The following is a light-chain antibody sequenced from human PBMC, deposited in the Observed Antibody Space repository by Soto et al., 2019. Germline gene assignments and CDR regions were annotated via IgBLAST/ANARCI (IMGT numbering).Light chain of an antibody. V-gene: IGKV3-20*01. J-gene: IGKJ4*01. CDR2: SAS. Sequence: EIVLTQSPGTLSLSQGETATLSCRASQSVNSRYLAWYQLKPGQAPRPLINSASSRASGIPDRFSGGGSGTDFTLTISRLEPEDFAVYYCQQYSSSPPTFGGGTKVEI. CDR1: QSVNSRY. CDR3: QQYSSSPPT.